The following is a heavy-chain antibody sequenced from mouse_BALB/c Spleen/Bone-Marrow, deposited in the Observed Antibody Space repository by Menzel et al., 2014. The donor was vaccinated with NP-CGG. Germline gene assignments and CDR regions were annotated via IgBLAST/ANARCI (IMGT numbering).Heavy chain of an antibody. CDR1: GFSLTDYG. CDR3: ARNYYDSSFYFDY. D-gene: IGHD1-1*01. V-gene: IGHV2-6-7*01. J-gene: IGHJ2*01. Sequence: VKLVESGPGLVAPSQSLSITCTVSGFSLTDYGVNWVRQPSGKGLEWLGMIWGDGRTDYNSALKSRLSISKDNSKSQVFLKMNSLQTDDTARYYCARNYYDSSFYFDYWGQGTTLTVSS. CDR2: IWGDGRT.